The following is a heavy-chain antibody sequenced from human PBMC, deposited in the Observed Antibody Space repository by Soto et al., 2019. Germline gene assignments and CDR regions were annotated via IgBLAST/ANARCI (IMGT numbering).Heavy chain of an antibody. CDR1: GVSFNNNG. J-gene: IGHJ6*02. D-gene: IGHD3-10*01. CDR3: ARVLYYGSGRYSPYGMDV. Sequence: QVQLVQSGAEVKKPGSSVKVSCKTSGVSFNNNGIGWVRQAPGHGLEWMGGVSPPFRTSNYARKFQGRISITADASRGTVNMELSRLTSEDTAQYYCARVLYYGSGRYSPYGMDVWGQWTKVTVSS. CDR2: VSPPFRTS. V-gene: IGHV1-69*01.